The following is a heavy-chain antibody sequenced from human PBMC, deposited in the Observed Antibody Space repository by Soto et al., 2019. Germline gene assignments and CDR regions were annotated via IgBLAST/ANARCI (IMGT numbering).Heavy chain of an antibody. CDR1: GFSFRNYA. D-gene: IGHD3-10*01. Sequence: GSLRLSCVASGFSFRNYAMSWVRQAPGKGLEWISTLTGSSSNIYYADSVKGRFAISRDNSKNTLYLEMSSLRPEDTAVYYCAKGPRYYGSVSPPQDFDYWGQGTLVTVSS. V-gene: IGHV3-23*01. CDR3: AKGPRYYGSVSPPQDFDY. J-gene: IGHJ4*02. CDR2: LTGSSSNI.